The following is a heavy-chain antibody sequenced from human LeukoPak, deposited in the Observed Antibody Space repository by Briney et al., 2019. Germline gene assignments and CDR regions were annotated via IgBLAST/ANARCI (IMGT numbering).Heavy chain of an antibody. CDR1: GFTVSSNY. J-gene: IGHJ5*02. Sequence: GGSLRLSCAASGFTVSSNYMSWVRQAPGKGLEWVSVIYSGGSTYYADSVKGRFTISRDNSKNTLYLQMNSLRAEDTAVYYCARDLRRYYGSGGYYNWFDPWGQGTLVTVSS. CDR2: IYSGGST. V-gene: IGHV3-53*01. D-gene: IGHD3-10*01. CDR3: ARDLRRYYGSGGYYNWFDP.